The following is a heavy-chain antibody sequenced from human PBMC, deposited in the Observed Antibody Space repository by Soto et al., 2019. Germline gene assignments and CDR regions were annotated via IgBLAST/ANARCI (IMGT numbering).Heavy chain of an antibody. CDR2: ISDDGSTK. J-gene: IGHJ5*02. Sequence: QVQLVESGGGVVQPGRSLRLSCAASGFIFSRYFMHWVRQAPGKGLEWVALISDDGSTKYYADSVTGRFTISRDNSKNTLYLQMHSLSADDTAVYYCTRADLTVTLSVFDPWGQGTLVTVSS. CDR1: GFIFSRYF. V-gene: IGHV3-30-3*01. CDR3: TRADLTVTLSVFDP. D-gene: IGHD4-17*01.